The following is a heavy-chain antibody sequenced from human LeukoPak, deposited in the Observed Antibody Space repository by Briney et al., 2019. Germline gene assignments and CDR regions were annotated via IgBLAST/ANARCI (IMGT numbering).Heavy chain of an antibody. D-gene: IGHD6-13*01. V-gene: IGHV4-59*12. CDR3: ARVGRRIAAAAFDI. CDR1: GGSISSYY. J-gene: IGHJ3*02. Sequence: SETLSLTCTVSGGSISSYYWSWIRQPPGKGLEWIGYIYYSGSTNYNPSLKSRVTISVDTSKNQFSLKLSSVTAADTAVYYCARVGRRIAAAAFDIWGQGTMVTVSS. CDR2: IYYSGST.